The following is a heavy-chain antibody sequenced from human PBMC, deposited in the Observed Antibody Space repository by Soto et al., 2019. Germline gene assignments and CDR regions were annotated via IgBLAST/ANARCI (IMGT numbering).Heavy chain of an antibody. Sequence: PGGSLILSCAASGFTFSSYSVNWVRQAPGKGLEWVSSISSSSSYIYYADSVKGRFTISRDNAKNSLYLQMNSLRAEDTAVYYCARDQGNIVVVVAAPYYYGMDVWGQGTTVTVSS. CDR2: ISSSSSYI. J-gene: IGHJ6*02. V-gene: IGHV3-21*01. CDR1: GFTFSSYS. D-gene: IGHD2-15*01. CDR3: ARDQGNIVVVVAAPYYYGMDV.